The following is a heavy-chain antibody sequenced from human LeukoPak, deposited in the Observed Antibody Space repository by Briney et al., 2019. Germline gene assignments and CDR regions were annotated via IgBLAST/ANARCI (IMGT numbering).Heavy chain of an antibody. CDR3: ARQRIAVAGYYFDY. V-gene: IGHV4-39*01. Sequence: SETLSLTCAVSGGSINSSSYFWGWIRQPPGKGLEWIGSIYYSGSTYYDPSLKSRVTISADMSKNQFSLKLRSATAADTAVYYCARQRIAVAGYYFDYWGQGTLVTVSS. CDR1: GGSINSSSYF. CDR2: IYYSGST. D-gene: IGHD6-19*01. J-gene: IGHJ4*02.